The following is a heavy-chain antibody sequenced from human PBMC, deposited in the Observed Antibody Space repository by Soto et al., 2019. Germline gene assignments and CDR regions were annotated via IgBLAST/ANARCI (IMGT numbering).Heavy chain of an antibody. J-gene: IGHJ6*02. CDR3: AGGSSTSQSQGTYGMDV. CDR1: GGTFSSYA. Sequence: QVQLVQSGAEVKKPGSSVKVSCKASGGTFSSYAISWVRQAPGQGLEWMGGIIPIFGTANYAQKFQGRVTITADESTSTAYMELSSLRSEDTAVYYCAGGSSTSQSQGTYGMDVWGQGTTVTVSS. CDR2: IIPIFGTA. D-gene: IGHD2-2*01. V-gene: IGHV1-69*01.